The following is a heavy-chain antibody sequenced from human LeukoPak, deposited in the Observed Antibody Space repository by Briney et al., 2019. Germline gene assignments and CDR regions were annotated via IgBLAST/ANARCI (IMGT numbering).Heavy chain of an antibody. CDR2: IIPILGIV. Sequence: SSVKVSCKASGGTFSSYTISWVRQAPGQGLEWMGRIIPILGIVNYAQKFQGRVTITADKSTSTAYMELSSLRSEDTAVYYCARGGDCSSTSCYPNDAFDIWGQGQWSPSLQ. CDR1: GGTFSSYT. V-gene: IGHV1-69*02. CDR3: ARGGDCSSTSCYPNDAFDI. J-gene: IGHJ3*02. D-gene: IGHD2-2*01.